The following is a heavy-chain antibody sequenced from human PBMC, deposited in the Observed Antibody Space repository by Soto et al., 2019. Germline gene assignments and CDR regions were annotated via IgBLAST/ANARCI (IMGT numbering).Heavy chain of an antibody. CDR1: GFIFTSFG. D-gene: IGHD3-16*01. Sequence: QVQLVESGGGVVQPGTSLKLSCATSGFIFTSFGMHWLRQAPGKGLEWVAVISYDGIDENYAASVKGRFAISRDKSKSTVYLQINTLRVEETAVYYGAKDFREMSTVAPYVSWAKGTLVTVSS. CDR3: AKDFREMSTVAPYVS. V-gene: IGHV3-30*18. CDR2: ISYDGIDE. J-gene: IGHJ4*02.